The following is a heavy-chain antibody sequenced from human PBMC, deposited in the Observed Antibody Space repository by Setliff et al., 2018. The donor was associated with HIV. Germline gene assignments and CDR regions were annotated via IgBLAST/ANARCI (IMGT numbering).Heavy chain of an antibody. Sequence: ASVKVSCKASGYTFTNYYIHWVRQAPGQGLEWLGMVNPSGGSTAYAQKFQGRVTMTKDTSTNTVYMDLSGLRSDDTAVYYCARDRTAGNTYYYAYWGQGTLVTVSS. J-gene: IGHJ4*02. CDR2: VNPSGGST. CDR3: ARDRTAGNTYYYAY. V-gene: IGHV1-46*01. CDR1: GYTFTNYY. D-gene: IGHD3-16*01.